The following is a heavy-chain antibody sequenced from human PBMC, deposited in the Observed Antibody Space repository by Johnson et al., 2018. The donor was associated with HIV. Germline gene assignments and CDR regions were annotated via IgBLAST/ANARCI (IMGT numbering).Heavy chain of an antibody. D-gene: IGHD6-13*01. J-gene: IGHJ3*02. Sequence: VQLVESGGGVVQPGRSLRLSCAASGFTFDDYAMHWVRQAPGKGLEWVSGISWNSGSIGYADSVKGRFTISRDNSKNTLYLQMNSLRAEDTAVYYCAKDRRGKQQLVTGNDAVDIWGQGTMVTVSS. V-gene: IGHV3-9*01. CDR3: AKDRRGKQQLVTGNDAVDI. CDR1: GFTFDDYA. CDR2: ISWNSGSI.